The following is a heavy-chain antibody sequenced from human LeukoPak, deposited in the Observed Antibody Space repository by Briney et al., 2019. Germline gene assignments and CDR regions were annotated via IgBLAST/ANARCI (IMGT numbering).Heavy chain of an antibody. CDR2: ISTYNGNT. Sequence: GASVTVSFTASGYTFTIYGISWVRQAPGQGLEWMGWISTYNGNTNFAQKLQGRVTMTTDTSTSTAYMDLRSLRSDDTAVYYCAREPYGDAFDIWGQGTMVTVSS. J-gene: IGHJ3*02. CDR1: GYTFTIYG. V-gene: IGHV1-18*01. D-gene: IGHD4-17*01. CDR3: AREPYGDAFDI.